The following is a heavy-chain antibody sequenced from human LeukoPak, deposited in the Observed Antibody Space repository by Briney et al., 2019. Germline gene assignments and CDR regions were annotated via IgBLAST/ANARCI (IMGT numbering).Heavy chain of an antibody. CDR1: GGSISSGGYS. CDR3: TRGLDIVVVPAAMGSWFDP. D-gene: IGHD2-2*01. CDR2: IYHSGST. V-gene: IGHV4-30-2*01. Sequence: SQTLSLTCAVSGGSISSGGYSWSWIRQPPGKGLEWIGYIYHSGSTYYNPSLKSRVTISVDRSKNQFSLKLSSVTAADTAVYYCTRGLDIVVVPAAMGSWFDPWGQGTLVTVSS. J-gene: IGHJ5*02.